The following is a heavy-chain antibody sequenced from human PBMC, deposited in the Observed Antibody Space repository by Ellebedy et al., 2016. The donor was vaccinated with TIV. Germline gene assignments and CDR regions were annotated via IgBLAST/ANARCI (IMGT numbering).Heavy chain of an antibody. CDR3: TREVIVETTTADAFDL. V-gene: IGHV4-31*03. J-gene: IGHJ3*01. CDR2: IHYTGST. D-gene: IGHD1-26*01. CDR1: GGSISSDNYF. Sequence: SETLSLXXTVSGGSISSDNYFWGWIRHPPGKVLEWLGFIHYTGSTHYNPSLNSRVTISMDTSKNQFSLRLSSVTAADTAVYYCTREVIVETTTADAFDLWGQGTMVTVSS.